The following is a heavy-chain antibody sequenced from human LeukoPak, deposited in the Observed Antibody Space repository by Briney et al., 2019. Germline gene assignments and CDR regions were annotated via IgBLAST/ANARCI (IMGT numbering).Heavy chain of an antibody. D-gene: IGHD1-26*01. Sequence: ASVKVSCKASGYTFTGYYMHWVRQAPGQGLEWMGWINPNSGGTNYAQKFQGRVTMTRDTSISTAYMELSRLRSDDTAVYYCARGRYRIVGATQGLNWFDPWGQGTLVTVSS. V-gene: IGHV1-2*02. CDR1: GYTFTGYY. CDR3: ARGRYRIVGATQGLNWFDP. CDR2: INPNSGGT. J-gene: IGHJ5*02.